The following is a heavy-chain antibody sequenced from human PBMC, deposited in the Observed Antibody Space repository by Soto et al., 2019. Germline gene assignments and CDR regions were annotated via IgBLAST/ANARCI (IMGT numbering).Heavy chain of an antibody. D-gene: IGHD2-15*01. V-gene: IGHV3-48*01. CDR1: GFTFSSYS. CDR3: ARDSGGYCSGGSCYFDS. Sequence: GGSLRFSCAASGFTFSSYSMNWVRQAPGKGLEWVSYMSSSSSTIYYADSVKGRFTISRDNAKNSLYLQMNSLRAEDTAVYFCARDSGGYCSGGSCYFDSWGQGTLVTVSS. CDR2: MSSSSSTI. J-gene: IGHJ4*02.